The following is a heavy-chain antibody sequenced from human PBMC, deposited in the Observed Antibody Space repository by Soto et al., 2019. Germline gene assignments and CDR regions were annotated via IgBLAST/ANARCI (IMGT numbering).Heavy chain of an antibody. Sequence: SETLSLTCTVSGGSINSYYWSWIRQPPGKGLEWIGYIYYSGSTNYNPSLKSRVTISVDTSKNQFSLKLSSVTAADTAVYYCAREDPSSFFDSWGQGTLVTVSS. V-gene: IGHV4-59*01. CDR2: IYYSGST. D-gene: IGHD2-2*01. J-gene: IGHJ4*02. CDR3: AREDPSSFFDS. CDR1: GGSINSYY.